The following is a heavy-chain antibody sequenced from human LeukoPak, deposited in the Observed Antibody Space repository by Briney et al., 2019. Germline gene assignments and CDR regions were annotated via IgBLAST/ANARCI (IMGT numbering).Heavy chain of an antibody. CDR1: GGSISSSNW. D-gene: IGHD6-19*01. Sequence: SETLSLTCAVSGGSISSSNWWSWVRQPPGKGLEWIGEIYHSGSTNYNPSLKSRVTISVDKSKNQFSLKLSSVTAADTAVYYCASRSPSSGWYSNYWGQGTLVTVSS. CDR3: ASRSPSSGWYSNY. V-gene: IGHV4-4*02. CDR2: IYHSGST. J-gene: IGHJ4*02.